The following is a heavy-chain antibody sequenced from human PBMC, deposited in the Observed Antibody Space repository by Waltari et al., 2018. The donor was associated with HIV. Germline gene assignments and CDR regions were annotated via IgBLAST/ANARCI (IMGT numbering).Heavy chain of an antibody. CDR1: GYTLTELS. D-gene: IGHD3-10*01. V-gene: IGHV1-24*01. CDR2: FDPEDGET. Sequence: QVQLVQSGAAVKKPGASVEVSCKVSGYTLTELSMHWVRQAPGKGREWMGVFDPEDGETIYAQKFQGRVTMTEDTSTDTAYMELSSLRSEDTAVYYCATEGISMVRGVYGMDVWGQGTTVTVSS. J-gene: IGHJ6*02. CDR3: ATEGISMVRGVYGMDV.